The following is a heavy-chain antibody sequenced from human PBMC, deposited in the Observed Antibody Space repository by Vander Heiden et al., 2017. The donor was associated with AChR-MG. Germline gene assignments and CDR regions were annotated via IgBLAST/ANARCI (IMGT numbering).Heavy chain of an antibody. J-gene: IGHJ3*02. CDR2: INPGGGST. CDR1: GYAFTSYF. Sequence: QVQLVQSGAEVRKPGASVTISCQASGYAFTSYFMHWVRQAPGQGLEWMGIINPGGGSTSYAQRFQGRLTMIRDMATSTVSMELSRLTSEDTAVYYCARGRHGSGNYGSDAFEIWGQGTMVIVSS. CDR3: ARGRHGSGNYGSDAFEI. V-gene: IGHV1-46*01. D-gene: IGHD4-4*01.